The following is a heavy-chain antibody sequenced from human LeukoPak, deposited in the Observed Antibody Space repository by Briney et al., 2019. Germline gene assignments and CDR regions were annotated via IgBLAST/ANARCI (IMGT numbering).Heavy chain of an antibody. D-gene: IGHD3-9*01. CDR2: ISSSSSYI. CDR1: GFTFSSYS. V-gene: IGHV3-21*01. CDR3: AREGKGRYFDWLPPRYYYYYMDV. Sequence: GGSLRLSCAASGFTFSSYSMNWVRQAPGKGLEWVSSISSSSSYIYYADSVKGRFTISRDNAKNSLYLQMNSLRAEDTAVYYCAREGKGRYFDWLPPRYYYYYMDVWGKGTTVTVSS. J-gene: IGHJ6*03.